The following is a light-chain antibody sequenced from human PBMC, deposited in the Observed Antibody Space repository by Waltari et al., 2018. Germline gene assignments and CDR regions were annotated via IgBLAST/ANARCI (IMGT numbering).Light chain of an antibody. CDR3: SSYAGNNIVM. Sequence: QSALTQPPSASGSPVQSVPISCTGTSSDVGGYNYVSWYQQHPGKAPKLIIFEINKRPSGVPDGFSGSKSGNTASLTVSGLQAEDEADYFCSSYAGNNIVMFGGGTKLTVL. CDR1: SSDVGGYNY. V-gene: IGLV2-8*01. J-gene: IGLJ3*02. CDR2: EIN.